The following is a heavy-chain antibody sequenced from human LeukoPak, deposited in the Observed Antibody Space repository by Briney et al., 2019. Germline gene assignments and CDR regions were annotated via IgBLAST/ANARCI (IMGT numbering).Heavy chain of an antibody. J-gene: IGHJ4*02. V-gene: IGHV3-30*18. CDR1: GFTFSSYG. Sequence: GRSLRLSCAASGFTFSSYGMHWVRQAPGKGLEWVAVISYDGSNKYYADSVKGRFTISRDNSKNTLYLQMNSLRAEDTAVYYCAKPYCTGGVCSYFDYRGQGTLVTVSS. CDR2: ISYDGSNK. CDR3: AKPYCTGGVCSYFDY. D-gene: IGHD2-8*02.